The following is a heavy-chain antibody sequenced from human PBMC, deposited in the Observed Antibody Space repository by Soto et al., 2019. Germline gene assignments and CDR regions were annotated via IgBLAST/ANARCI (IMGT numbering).Heavy chain of an antibody. CDR3: ARANIAAAGTIYF. CDR2: IYNSGST. CDR1: VDSVSSDSFY. J-gene: IGHJ4*02. Sequence: ETLSLTCTVSVDSVSSDSFYWSWIRQPPGKGLEWIGYIYNSGSTNYTPSLKSRVTISVDTSKNQFSLKLSSVTSADTAVYYCARANIAAAGTIYFWGQGTLVTVSS. D-gene: IGHD6-13*01. V-gene: IGHV4-61*01.